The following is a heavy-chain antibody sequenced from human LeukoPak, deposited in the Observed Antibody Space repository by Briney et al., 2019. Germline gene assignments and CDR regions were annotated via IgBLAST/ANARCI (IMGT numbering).Heavy chain of an antibody. CDR3: ARDVRYYDSSGYYGYYYGMDV. CDR1: GGSISSYY. CDR2: IYYSGST. V-gene: IGHV4-59*01. Sequence: PSETLSLTCTVSGGSISSYYWSWIRQPPGKGLEWIGYIYYSGSTNYNPSLKSRVTISVDTSKNQFSLKLSSVTAADTAVYYCARDVRYYDSSGYYGYYYGMDVWGQGTTVTVSS. J-gene: IGHJ6*02. D-gene: IGHD3-22*01.